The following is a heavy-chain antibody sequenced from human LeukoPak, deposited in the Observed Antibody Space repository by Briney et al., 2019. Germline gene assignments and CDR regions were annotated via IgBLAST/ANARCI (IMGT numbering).Heavy chain of an antibody. CDR2: INHSGST. CDR3: ARRPKRRGIKGYCSSTSCYQTNAFDI. CDR1: GGSFSGYY. D-gene: IGHD2-2*01. J-gene: IGHJ3*02. Sequence: SENLSLTCAVYGGSFSGYYWSWIRQPPGKGLEWIGEINHSGSTNYNPSLKSRDTISVDTSKNQFSLKLSSVTAADTAVYYCARRPKRRGIKGYCSSTSCYQTNAFDIWGQGTMVTVSS. V-gene: IGHV4-34*01.